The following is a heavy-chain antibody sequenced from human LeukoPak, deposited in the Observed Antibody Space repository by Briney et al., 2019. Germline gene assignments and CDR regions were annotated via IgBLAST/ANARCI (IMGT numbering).Heavy chain of an antibody. CDR1: GYTFTGYY. J-gene: IGHJ4*02. CDR2: INPNSGGT. CDR3: ARDGRDHYYDSSGLDY. Sequence: ASVKVSCKASGYTFTGYYMHWVRQAPGQGLEWMGWINPNSGGTNYAQKFQGRVTMTRDTSISTAYMELSRLGSDDTAVYYCARDGRDHYYDSSGLDYWGQGTLVTVSS. D-gene: IGHD3-22*01. V-gene: IGHV1-2*02.